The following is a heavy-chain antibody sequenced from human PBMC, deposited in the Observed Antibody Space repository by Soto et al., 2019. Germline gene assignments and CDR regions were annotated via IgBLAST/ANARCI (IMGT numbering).Heavy chain of an antibody. D-gene: IGHD1-26*01. Sequence: GGSLRLSCAASGFTFSSYAMSWVRQAPGKGLEWVSAISGSGGSTYYADHVQGRFTISRENSKNTLYQQMNRLRAQRTAVYYCAKDARERVVGAVDYWGQGTLVTVSS. J-gene: IGHJ4*02. V-gene: IGHV3-23*01. CDR3: AKDARERVVGAVDY. CDR1: GFTFSSYA. CDR2: ISGSGGST.